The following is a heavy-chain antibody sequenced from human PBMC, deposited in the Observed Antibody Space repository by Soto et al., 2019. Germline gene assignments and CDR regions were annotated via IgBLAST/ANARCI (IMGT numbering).Heavy chain of an antibody. D-gene: IGHD4-17*01. Sequence: GASVKVSCKASGYTFTSYGISWVRQAPGQGLEWMGWISAYNGNTNYAQKFQGRVTMTTDASTSTAYMELSSLRSEDTAVYYCARDYGDSFDYWGQGTLVTVSS. V-gene: IGHV1-18*01. CDR3: ARDYGDSFDY. J-gene: IGHJ4*02. CDR1: GYTFTSYG. CDR2: ISAYNGNT.